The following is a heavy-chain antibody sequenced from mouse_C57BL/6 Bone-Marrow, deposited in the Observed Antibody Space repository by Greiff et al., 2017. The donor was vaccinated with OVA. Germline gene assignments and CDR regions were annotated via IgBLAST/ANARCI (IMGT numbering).Heavy chain of an antibody. J-gene: IGHJ2*01. D-gene: IGHD4-1*01. V-gene: IGHV5-17*01. CDR3: ARLTGTHFDY. Sequence: EVMLVESGGGLVKPGGSLKLSCAASGFTFSDYGMHWVRQAPEKGLEWVAYISSGSSTIYYADTVKVRFTIFRDNAKNTLVLQRTSLRSEDTAMYYCARLTGTHFDYWGQGTTLTVSS. CDR2: ISSGSSTI. CDR1: GFTFSDYG.